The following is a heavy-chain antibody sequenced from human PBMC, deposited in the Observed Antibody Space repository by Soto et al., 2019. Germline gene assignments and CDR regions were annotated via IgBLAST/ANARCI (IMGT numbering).Heavy chain of an antibody. D-gene: IGHD4-17*01. Sequence: QVQLVQSGAEVKKPGASVKVSCKASGYTFTRYAMHWVRQAPGQRLEWMGWINAGNGNTKYSQKFQGRVTITRDTSASRAYMELSSLRSEDTAVYYCASDALGDYVYYYYGMDVWGQGTTVTVSS. CDR3: ASDALGDYVYYYYGMDV. J-gene: IGHJ6*02. V-gene: IGHV1-3*01. CDR2: INAGNGNT. CDR1: GYTFTRYA.